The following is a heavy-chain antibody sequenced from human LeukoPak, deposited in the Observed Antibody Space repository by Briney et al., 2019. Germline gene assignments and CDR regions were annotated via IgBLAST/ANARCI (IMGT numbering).Heavy chain of an antibody. J-gene: IGHJ4*02. V-gene: IGHV3-7*01. CDR2: IKQDGSEK. CDR1: GFSFSNYW. Sequence: GGSLRLSCAASGFSFSNYWMSWVRQAPVKGLEWVASIKQDGSEKHYADSVKGRFTISKDNAKNALYLQMSSLRAEDTAVYYCAREARATFDYWGQRTVVTVSS. CDR3: AREARATFDY. D-gene: IGHD5-12*01.